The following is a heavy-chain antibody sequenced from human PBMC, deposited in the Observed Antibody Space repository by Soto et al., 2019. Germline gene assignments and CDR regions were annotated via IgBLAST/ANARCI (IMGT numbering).Heavy chain of an antibody. Sequence: SQTLSLTCTVSGGSISSSSYYWGWIRQPPGKGLEWIGSIYYSGSTYYNPSLKSRVTISVGTSKNQFSLKLSSVTAADTAVYYCVSYRHCDAENWYDSSGQGTLDIVS. CDR2: IYYSGST. CDR1: GGSISSSSYY. J-gene: IGHJ5*01. V-gene: IGHV4-39*01. D-gene: IGHD3-10*01. CDR3: VSYRHCDAENWYDS.